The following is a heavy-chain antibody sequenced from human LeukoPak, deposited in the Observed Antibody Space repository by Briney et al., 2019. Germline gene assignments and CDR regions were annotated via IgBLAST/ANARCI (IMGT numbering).Heavy chain of an antibody. V-gene: IGHV3-23*01. CDR2: INDGGYNT. D-gene: IGHD4-23*01. CDR3: AKKETVVSPGNYFDH. J-gene: IGHJ4*02. CDR1: GFTFSTYD. Sequence: GGSLRLSCAASGFTFSTYDMNWVRQAPGKGLEWVAAINDGGYNTYYADSVRGRFTISRDNARNTLYLQMNSLRAEDTAVYYCAKKETVVSPGNYFDHWGQGTLVTVSS.